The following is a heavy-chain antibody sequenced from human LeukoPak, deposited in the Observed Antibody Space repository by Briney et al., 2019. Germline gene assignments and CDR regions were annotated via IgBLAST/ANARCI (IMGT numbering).Heavy chain of an antibody. CDR2: IYYSGST. CDR3: ARRIPLGYCSGGSCYRPPLHIDP. CDR1: GGSISSYY. D-gene: IGHD2-15*01. V-gene: IGHV4-59*08. Sequence: SETLSLTCTVSGGSISSYYWSWIRQPPGKGLEWIGYIYYSGSTNYNPSLKSRVTISVDTSKNQFSLKLSSVTAADTAVYYCARRIPLGYCSGGSCYRPPLHIDPWGQGTLVTVSS. J-gene: IGHJ5*02.